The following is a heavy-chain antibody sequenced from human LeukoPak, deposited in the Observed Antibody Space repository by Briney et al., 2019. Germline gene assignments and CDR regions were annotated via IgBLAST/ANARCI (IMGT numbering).Heavy chain of an antibody. CDR2: ISAYNCNT. J-gene: IGHJ5*02. D-gene: IGHD3-10*01. CDR3: ARDSLLWVQWFGELFGNWLDP. Sequence: ASVKVSCKASVYTFTSYGSSWVRQAPGEGREWVGWISAYNCNTNYAQKLQGRVTMTTDTSTSTAYMELRSLRSDDTDVYDCARDSLLWVQWFGELFGNWLDPGGQGTLVTVSS. V-gene: IGHV1-18*01. CDR1: VYTFTSYG.